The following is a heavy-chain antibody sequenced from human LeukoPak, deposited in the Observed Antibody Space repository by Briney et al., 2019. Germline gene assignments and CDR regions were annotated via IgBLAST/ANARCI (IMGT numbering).Heavy chain of an antibody. D-gene: IGHD2-2*01. CDR1: GGSISTTNW. CDR2: IYHTGST. Sequence: SGTLSLTCAVSGGSISTTNWWNWVRQPPGKGLEWIGEIYHTGSTNYNPSPKSRVTISVDKSKNQFSLKLSSVTAADTAVYYCARVRTSTNLNWFDPWGQGTLVTVSS. CDR3: ARVRTSTNLNWFDP. J-gene: IGHJ5*02. V-gene: IGHV4-4*02.